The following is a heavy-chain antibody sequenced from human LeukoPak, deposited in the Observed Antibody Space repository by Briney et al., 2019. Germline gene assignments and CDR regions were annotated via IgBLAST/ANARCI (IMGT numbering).Heavy chain of an antibody. CDR3: ARGPNSNWSGLDF. V-gene: IGHV3-74*01. CDR2: INSDGTNT. D-gene: IGHD6-6*01. Sequence: GGSLRLSCAASGFTFSGYWMYWVRQVPGKGLVWVSRINSDGTNTIYADSVKGRFTISRDNAKNTLYLQVNNLRAEDTAVYYCARGPNSNWSGLDFWGQGTLLTVSS. J-gene: IGHJ4*02. CDR1: GFTFSGYW.